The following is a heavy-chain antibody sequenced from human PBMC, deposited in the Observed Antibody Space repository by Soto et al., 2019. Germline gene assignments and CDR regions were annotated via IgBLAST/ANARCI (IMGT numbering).Heavy chain of an antibody. J-gene: IGHJ3*02. CDR3: ARDRHPTYYYDSSGYYSAFDI. Sequence: ASVKVSCKASGYTFTSYGISWVRQAPGQGLEWMGWISAYNGNTNYAQKLQGRVTMTTDTSTSTAYMELRSLRSDDTAVYYCARDRHPTYYYDSSGYYSAFDIWGQGTMVTVSS. CDR1: GYTFTSYG. V-gene: IGHV1-18*01. D-gene: IGHD3-22*01. CDR2: ISAYNGNT.